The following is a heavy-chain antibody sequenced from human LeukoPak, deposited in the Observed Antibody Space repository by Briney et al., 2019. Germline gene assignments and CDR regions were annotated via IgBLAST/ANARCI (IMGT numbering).Heavy chain of an antibody. Sequence: SETLSLICAVYGGSFSGYYWSWIRQPPGKGLEWIGEINHSGSTNYNPSLKSRVTISVDTSKNQFSLKLSSVTAADTAVYYCARGRAKDIVVVVAARKGLYNWFDPWGQGTLVTVSS. J-gene: IGHJ5*02. CDR2: INHSGST. CDR1: GGSFSGYY. V-gene: IGHV4-34*01. D-gene: IGHD2-15*01. CDR3: ARGRAKDIVVVVAARKGLYNWFDP.